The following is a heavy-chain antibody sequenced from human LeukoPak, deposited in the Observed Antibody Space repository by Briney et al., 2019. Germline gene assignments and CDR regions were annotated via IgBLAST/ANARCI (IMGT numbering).Heavy chain of an antibody. CDR2: IYYSGST. Sequence: SETLSLTCTVSGDSIGSFYWSWIRQPPGKGLEWIGWIYYSGSTSYNPSLKSRVTISVDTSKNQFSLKLSSVTAADTAVYYCARDKTFGLNNWFDPWGQGTLVTVSS. CDR1: GDSIGSFY. V-gene: IGHV4-59*01. D-gene: IGHD3-3*01. J-gene: IGHJ5*02. CDR3: ARDKTFGLNNWFDP.